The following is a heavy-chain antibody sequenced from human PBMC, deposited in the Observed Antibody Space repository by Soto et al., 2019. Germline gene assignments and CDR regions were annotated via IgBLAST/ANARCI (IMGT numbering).Heavy chain of an antibody. J-gene: IGHJ4*02. CDR1: GGTFSSYT. V-gene: IGHV1-69*02. CDR2: IIPILGIA. Sequence: HVQLVQSGAEVKKPGSSVKVSCKASGGTFSSYTITWVRQAPGQGLEWMGRIIPILGIANYAQNFQGRVTITADKSTGTASMELSSLRSEDTAVYYCLNIPHYWGQGTLVTVS. CDR3: LNIPHY.